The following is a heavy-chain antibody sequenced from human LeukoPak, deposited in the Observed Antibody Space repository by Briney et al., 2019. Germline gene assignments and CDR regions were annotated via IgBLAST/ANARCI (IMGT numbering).Heavy chain of an antibody. Sequence: SVKVSCKASGGTFSSYAISWVRQAPGQGLEWMGGIIPIFGTANYAQKFQGRVTITADESTSTAYMELSSLRSEDTAVYYCARGKDIVVVPAAMPASYYYYGMDVWGKGTTVTVPS. J-gene: IGHJ6*04. V-gene: IGHV1-69*01. CDR3: ARGKDIVVVPAAMPASYYYYGMDV. D-gene: IGHD2-2*01. CDR1: GGTFSSYA. CDR2: IIPIFGTA.